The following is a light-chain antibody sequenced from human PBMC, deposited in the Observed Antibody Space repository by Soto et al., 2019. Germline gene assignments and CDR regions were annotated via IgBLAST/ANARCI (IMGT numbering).Light chain of an antibody. V-gene: IGKV1-17*01. CDR3: LQHHSDPRT. CDR1: QSISTY. Sequence: DIQMTQSPSSLSAYVGDRVTITCRASQSISTYLNWYQQKPGKAPKCLIYEAISLQSGVPSRFRGSGSGTEFTLTINSLQPDDFATYYCLQHHSDPRTFGQGTKVDIK. J-gene: IGKJ1*01. CDR2: EAI.